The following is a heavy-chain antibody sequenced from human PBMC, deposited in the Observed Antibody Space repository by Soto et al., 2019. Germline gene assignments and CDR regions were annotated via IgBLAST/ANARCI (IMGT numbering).Heavy chain of an antibody. J-gene: IGHJ5*02. V-gene: IGHV4-59*08. D-gene: IGHD6-19*01. CDR2: IYYSGST. CDR3: ARQSRGVAGTHWFDP. Sequence: QVQLQESGPGLVKPSETLSLTCTVSGGSISSYYWSWIRQPPGKGLEWIGYIYYSGSTNYNPSLTSPVTAAVDTSKNQFSLRLSSVTAADTAVYYCARQSRGVAGTHWFDPWGQGTLVTVSS. CDR1: GGSISSYY.